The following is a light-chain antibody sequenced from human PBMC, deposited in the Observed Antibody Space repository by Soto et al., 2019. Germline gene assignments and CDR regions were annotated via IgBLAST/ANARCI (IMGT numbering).Light chain of an antibody. Sequence: IQMTQSPSSQSASVGDRVTITCRASQSISNYLNWYQHKPGKAPKLLISATSSLQSGVPSRFSGSGSGADFTLTISSLQPEDFATYYCQQSYNTRYTFGQGTKLEIK. CDR3: QQSYNTRYT. V-gene: IGKV1-39*01. CDR2: ATS. J-gene: IGKJ2*01. CDR1: QSISNY.